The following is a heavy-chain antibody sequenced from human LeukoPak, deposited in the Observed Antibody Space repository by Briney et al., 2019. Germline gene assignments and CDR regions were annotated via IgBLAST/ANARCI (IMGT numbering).Heavy chain of an antibody. D-gene: IGHD3-3*01. CDR2: IRYDGNNK. CDR3: AKGPITIFGVVHFDY. CDR1: GFTFSSYG. V-gene: IGHV3-30*02. J-gene: IGHJ4*02. Sequence: SGGSLRLSCAASGFTFSSYGMHWVRQAPGKGQEWVAFIRYDGNNKYYADSVKGRFTISRDNSKNTLYLQMNSLRAEDTAVYYCAKGPITIFGVVHFDYWGQGTLVTVSS.